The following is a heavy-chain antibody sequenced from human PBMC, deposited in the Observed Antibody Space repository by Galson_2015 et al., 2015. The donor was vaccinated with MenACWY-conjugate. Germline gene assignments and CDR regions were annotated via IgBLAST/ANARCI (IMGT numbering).Heavy chain of an antibody. CDR3: ARLFPDMLQGVQTYYYYYMDV. V-gene: IGHV3-48*02. Sequence: SLRLSCAASGFTFNTFGFNWVRQAPGKGLEWVSYITSGTNTIDYADSVKGRFTISRDNAESSLYLQMDSLRDEDTAVYYCARLFPDMLQGVQTYYYYYMDVWGKGTTVTVSS. CDR2: ITSGTNTI. D-gene: IGHD3-10*02. J-gene: IGHJ6*03. CDR1: GFTFNTFG.